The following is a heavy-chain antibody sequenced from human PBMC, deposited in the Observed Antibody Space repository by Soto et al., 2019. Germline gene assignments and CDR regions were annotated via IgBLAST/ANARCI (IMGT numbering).Heavy chain of an antibody. CDR3: ARQAGNTKDIVVVPAAFDY. D-gene: IGHD2-2*01. J-gene: IGHJ4*02. CDR1: GFTFSSYA. CDR2: ISYDGSNK. V-gene: IGHV3-30-3*01. Sequence: GSLRLSCAASGFTFSSYAMHWVRQAPGKGLEWVAVISYDGSNKYYADSVKGRFTISRDNSKNTLYLHMNSLRAEDTAVYYCARQAGNTKDIVVVPAAFDYWGQGTLVTVSS.